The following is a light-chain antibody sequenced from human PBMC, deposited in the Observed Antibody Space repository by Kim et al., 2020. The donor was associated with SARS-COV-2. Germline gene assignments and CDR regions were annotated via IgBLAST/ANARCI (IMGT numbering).Light chain of an antibody. CDR1: SRDSGGYNY. CDR2: DVS. CDR3: VPYTRDSLL. Sequence: GQVISISCARSSRDSGGYNYISWYAQLSGNAPKLMIYDVSSRRSDVCNRFSGSKSDSTASLNISGLQAEDEADYCGVPYTRDSLLFGG. V-gene: IGLV2-14*03. J-gene: IGLJ2*01.